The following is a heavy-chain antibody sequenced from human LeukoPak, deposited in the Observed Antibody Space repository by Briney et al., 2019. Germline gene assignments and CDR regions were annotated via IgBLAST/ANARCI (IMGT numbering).Heavy chain of an antibody. CDR2: FIPIFGTA. CDR3: ARDFVIASITGTPARGWFDP. Sequence: ASVKVSCKASGGTFSSYAISWVRQAPGQGLEWMGGFIPIFGTANYAQKFQGRVTITTDESTSTAYMELSSLRSEDTAVYYCARDFVIASITGTPARGWFDPWGQGTLVTVSS. D-gene: IGHD1-20*01. V-gene: IGHV1-69*05. J-gene: IGHJ5*02. CDR1: GGTFSSYA.